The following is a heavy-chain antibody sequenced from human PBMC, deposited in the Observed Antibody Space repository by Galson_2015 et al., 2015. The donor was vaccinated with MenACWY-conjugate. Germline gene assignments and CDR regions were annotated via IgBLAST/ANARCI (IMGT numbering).Heavy chain of an antibody. CDR2: ISSRSSYI. D-gene: IGHD2-21*02. Sequence: SLRLSCAASGFTFSSHRMNWVRQAPGKGLEWVSSISSRSSYIFYADSVRGRFTISRDSAKNSLYLQMNSLRAEDTAVYYCARGICGGDCYFDAFDIWGQGTMVTVSS. V-gene: IGHV3-21*06. CDR1: GFTFSSHR. CDR3: ARGICGGDCYFDAFDI. J-gene: IGHJ3*02.